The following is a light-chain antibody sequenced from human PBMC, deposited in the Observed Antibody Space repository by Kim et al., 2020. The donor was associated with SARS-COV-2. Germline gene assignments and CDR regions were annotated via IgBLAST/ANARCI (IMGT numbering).Light chain of an antibody. CDR2: DAS. J-gene: IGKJ4*01. V-gene: IGKV3-11*01. CDR1: ESISTY. Sequence: PSTLSLSPGERAPLSCWASESISTYLAWYQQKPGQAPRLLIYDASARATDTPARFTGSGSGTEFTLTISSLEPDDFAVYYCQQRFAFGGGTKLEI. CDR3: QQRFA.